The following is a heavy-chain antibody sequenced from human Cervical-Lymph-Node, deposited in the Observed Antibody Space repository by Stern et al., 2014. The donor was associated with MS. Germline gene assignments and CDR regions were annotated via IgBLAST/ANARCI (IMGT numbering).Heavy chain of an antibody. CDR2: IIPILGIA. D-gene: IGHD6-6*01. J-gene: IGHJ3*02. Sequence: QVQLVQSGAEVKKPGSSVKVSCKASGGTFSSYAISWVRQAPGQGLEWMGRIIPILGIANYAQKFQGRVTITADKSTSTAYMELSSLRSEDTAVYYCARGYSSSLTAAFDIWGQGTMVTVSS. V-gene: IGHV1-69*09. CDR1: GGTFSSYA. CDR3: ARGYSSSLTAAFDI.